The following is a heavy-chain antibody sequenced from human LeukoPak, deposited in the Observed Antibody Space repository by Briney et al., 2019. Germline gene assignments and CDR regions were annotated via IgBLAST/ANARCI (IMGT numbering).Heavy chain of an antibody. CDR2: INHSGST. J-gene: IGHJ6*03. CDR3: AGLRYFDWFGPNYYYFYMDV. CDR1: GGSFSGYH. V-gene: IGHV4-34*01. D-gene: IGHD3-9*01. Sequence: SETLSLTCAVYGGSFSGYHWSWIRQPPGKGLEWIGEINHSGSTNYNPSLKSRVTISVDTSKNQFSLKLSSVTAADTAVYYCAGLRYFDWFGPNYYYFYMDVWGKGTTVTVSS.